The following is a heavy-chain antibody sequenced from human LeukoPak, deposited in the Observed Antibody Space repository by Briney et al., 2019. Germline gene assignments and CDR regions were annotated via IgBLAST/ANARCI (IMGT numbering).Heavy chain of an antibody. CDR2: ISRSGSYI. V-gene: IGHV3-21*01. CDR3: AREGCYGSGSYYSADAFDI. Sequence: GGPLRLSCAASGFTFSTYRMNWVRQGPGKGLEWVSSISRSGSYIYYADSVKGRFTISRDNAKNSLYLQMNSLRAEDTAVYYCAREGCYGSGSYYSADAFDIWGQGTMVTVSS. D-gene: IGHD3-10*01. J-gene: IGHJ3*02. CDR1: GFTFSTYR.